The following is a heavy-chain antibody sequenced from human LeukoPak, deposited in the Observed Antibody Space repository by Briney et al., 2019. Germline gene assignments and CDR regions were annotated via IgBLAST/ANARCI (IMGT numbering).Heavy chain of an antibody. CDR3: AADKQYYYDTWYFDL. CDR2: ISGSGGTT. CDR1: GFTFSSYA. J-gene: IGHJ2*01. Sequence: PGGSLRLSCAASGFTFSSYAMSWVRQAPGKGLEWVSSISGSGGTTYYADSARGRFPISRDNSKNTLYLQMNSLRAEDTAVYYCAADKQYYYDTWYFDLWGRGTLVTVSS. D-gene: IGHD3-22*01. V-gene: IGHV3-23*01.